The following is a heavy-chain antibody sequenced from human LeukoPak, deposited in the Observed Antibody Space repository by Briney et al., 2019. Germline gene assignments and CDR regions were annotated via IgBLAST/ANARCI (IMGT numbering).Heavy chain of an antibody. CDR1: GGSFSGYY. CDR2: IYSGGST. D-gene: IGHD6-19*01. CDR3: ASRGPDSSGWYVYFDY. J-gene: IGHJ4*02. V-gene: IGHV3-66*01. Sequence: ETLSLTCAVYGGSFSGYYWSWVRQAPGKGLEWVSVIYSGGSTYYADSVKGRFTISRDNSKNTLYLQMNSLRAEDTAVYYCASRGPDSSGWYVYFDYWGQGTLVTVSS.